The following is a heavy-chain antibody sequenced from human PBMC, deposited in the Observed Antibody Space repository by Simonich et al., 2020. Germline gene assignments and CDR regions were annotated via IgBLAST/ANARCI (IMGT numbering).Heavy chain of an antibody. D-gene: IGHD4-17*01. CDR2: ISHSGST. J-gene: IGHJ4*02. CDR3: ARDRDGDYDY. V-gene: IGHV4-38-2*02. Sequence: QVQLQESGPGLVKPSETLSLTCAVSGYSISSGYYWGWIRQPPGKGLEWIGRISHSGSTYYNPSLKSRVTISVDTSKNQFSLKLSSVTAADTAVYYCARDRDGDYDYWGQGTLVTVSS. CDR1: GYSISSGYY.